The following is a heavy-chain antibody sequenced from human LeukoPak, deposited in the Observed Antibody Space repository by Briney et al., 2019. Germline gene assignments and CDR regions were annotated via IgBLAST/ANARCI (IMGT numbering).Heavy chain of an antibody. D-gene: IGHD5-24*01. Sequence: RSGGSLRLSCAASGFTFSTYAMSWVRQAPGKGLEWFSGISGSGGSTYYADSVKGRFTISRDNSKNMLFLQMNSLRAEDTAVYYCAKDRGSRDAWAFDLWGRGTLVTVSS. CDR1: GFTFSTYA. CDR2: ISGSGGST. V-gene: IGHV3-23*01. CDR3: AKDRGSRDAWAFDL. J-gene: IGHJ2*01.